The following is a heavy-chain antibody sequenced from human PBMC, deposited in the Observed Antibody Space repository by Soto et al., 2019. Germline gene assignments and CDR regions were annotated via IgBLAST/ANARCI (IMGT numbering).Heavy chain of an antibody. V-gene: IGHV4-4*07. Sequence: SETLSLTCTVSGGSITDYSWVWIRQPAGKGLEWIGRIFSSGSTNYNPSLKGRITMSLDTSKNQFSLKLNSATATDTAVYFCARDQGVVVTADNWFNPWGQGILVTVSS. CDR1: GGSITDYS. D-gene: IGHD2-21*02. CDR2: IFSSGST. J-gene: IGHJ5*02. CDR3: ARDQGVVVTADNWFNP.